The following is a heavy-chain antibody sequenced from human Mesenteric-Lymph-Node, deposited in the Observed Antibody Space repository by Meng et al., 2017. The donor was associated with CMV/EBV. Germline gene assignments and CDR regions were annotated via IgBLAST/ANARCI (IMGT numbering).Heavy chain of an antibody. J-gene: IGHJ4*02. CDR3: VGGSRREFYFDY. Sequence: GESLKISCEASGFIFDDYGMSWVRQAPGKGLEWVSAINWNGDSTGYGDPVKGRFTISRDNAKNSLYLQMNSLRAEDTAVYYCVGGSRREFYFDYWGQGTLVTVSS. D-gene: IGHD1-26*01. V-gene: IGHV3-20*04. CDR1: GFIFDDYG. CDR2: INWNGDST.